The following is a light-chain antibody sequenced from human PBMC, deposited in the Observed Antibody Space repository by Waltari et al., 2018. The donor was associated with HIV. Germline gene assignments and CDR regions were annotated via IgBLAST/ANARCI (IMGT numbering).Light chain of an antibody. CDR3: AAWDGSLRGGV. CDR2: TNK. CDR1: SSNIGIND. Sequence: QSVLTQPPSASGTPGQRVTISCSGSSSNIGINDVSWYQHRPGTAPKPLIFTNKQRPAWGPDLFSASKAGTSASLAIRALQSDDEADYYWAAWDGSLRGGVFGGGTKLTV. J-gene: IGLJ3*02. V-gene: IGLV1-47*01.